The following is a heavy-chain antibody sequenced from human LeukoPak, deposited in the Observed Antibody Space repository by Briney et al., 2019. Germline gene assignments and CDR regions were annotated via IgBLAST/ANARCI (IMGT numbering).Heavy chain of an antibody. CDR1: GFTFSSYT. D-gene: IGHD3-22*01. Sequence: GRSLTPSCAASGFTFSSYTIHWVRQAPGKGLEWVAVISYDGSVKQYADSVKGRFTISRDNSKNTLSVQMNSLRAEDTAVYYCAREGLDGSTFYSALDNWGQGTLVTVSS. V-gene: IGHV3-30-3*01. CDR3: AREGLDGSTFYSALDN. CDR2: ISYDGSVK. J-gene: IGHJ4*02.